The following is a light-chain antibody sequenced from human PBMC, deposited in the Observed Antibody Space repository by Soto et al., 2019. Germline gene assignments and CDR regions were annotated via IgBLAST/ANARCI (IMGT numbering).Light chain of an antibody. CDR2: AAS. J-gene: IGKJ5*01. V-gene: IGKV1-16*01. CDR3: QQYDSYPVT. CDR1: RDIGNY. Sequence: DIPMTQSPPSLSASVGDRVSLSCRASRDIGNYLAWFQHTPGSAPKSLIYAASTLQTGVPSRFSGSGSGTDFTLTISSLQPEDFAIYYCQQYDSYPVTFGQGTRLEI.